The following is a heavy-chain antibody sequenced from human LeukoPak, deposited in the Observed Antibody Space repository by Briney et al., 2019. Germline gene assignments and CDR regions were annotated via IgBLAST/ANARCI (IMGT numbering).Heavy chain of an antibody. CDR3: AKDNQLAPSDY. D-gene: IGHD2-2*01. Sequence: GGSLRLSCAASGFTFSSYAMHWVRQAPGKGLEWVAVISYDGSNKYYADSVKGRFTISRDNSKNTLYLQMNSLRAEDTAVYYCAKDNQLAPSDYWGQGTLVTVSS. V-gene: IGHV3-30*04. J-gene: IGHJ4*02. CDR2: ISYDGSNK. CDR1: GFTFSSYA.